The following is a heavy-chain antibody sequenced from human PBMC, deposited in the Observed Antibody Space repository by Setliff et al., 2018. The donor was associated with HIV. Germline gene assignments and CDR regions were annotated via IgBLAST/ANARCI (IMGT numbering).Heavy chain of an antibody. Sequence: GGSLRLSCAASGFTFANFAMGWVRQAPGKGLEWVSGCSGDSTYYADSVKGRFTISRDNSKNTLYLQMNSLRGEDTGVYYCAKDWGSRLSYSFYYMDVWGKGTTVTVSS. J-gene: IGHJ6*03. CDR3: AKDWGSRLSYSFYYMDV. CDR1: GFTFANFA. CDR2: CSGDST. D-gene: IGHD3-16*01. V-gene: IGHV3-23*01.